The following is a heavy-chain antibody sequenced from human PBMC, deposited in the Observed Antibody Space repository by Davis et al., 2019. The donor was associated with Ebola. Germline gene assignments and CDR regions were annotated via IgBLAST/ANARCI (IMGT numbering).Heavy chain of an antibody. CDR2: VYSGGST. CDR1: GITVSSNY. V-gene: IGHV3-66*01. CDR3: ARSDWEYYFDY. D-gene: IGHD1-26*01. J-gene: IGHJ4*02. Sequence: GESLKISCAASGITVSSNYMNWVRQAPGRGLEWVSVVYSGGSTYYADSVKGRFTISRDNSKNTLYLQMNSLRAEDTAVYYCARSDWEYYFDYWGQGTLVTVSS.